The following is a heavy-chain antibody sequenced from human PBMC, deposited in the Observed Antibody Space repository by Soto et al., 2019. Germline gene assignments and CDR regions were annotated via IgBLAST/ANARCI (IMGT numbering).Heavy chain of an antibody. D-gene: IGHD2-2*01. CDR1: GVSVNSDIYY. CDR2: IYYSGNT. CDR3: ARYPVVVVPAANYGLDV. J-gene: IGHJ6*02. V-gene: IGHV4-31*03. Sequence: QVQLQESGPGLVKPSQTLSLTCSVSGVSVNSDIYYWSWIRHHPGKGLEWIGYIYYSGNTYYNPSLGGRVTISLDTSKNHFSLRVSSVTAADTAVYYCARYPVVVVPAANYGLDVWGQGTTVTVSS.